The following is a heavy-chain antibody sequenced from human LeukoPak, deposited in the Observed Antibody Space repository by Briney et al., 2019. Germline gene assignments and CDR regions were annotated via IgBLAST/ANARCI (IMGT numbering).Heavy chain of an antibody. J-gene: IGHJ4*02. V-gene: IGHV4-59*01. CDR3: AGRYCSGGSCREDY. Sequence: SETLSLTCTVSGGSISSYYWSWIRQPPGKGLEWIGYIYYSGSTNYNPSLKSRVTISVDTSKNQFSLKLSSVTAADTAVYYCAGRYCSGGSCREDYWGQGTLVTVSS. CDR1: GGSISSYY. CDR2: IYYSGST. D-gene: IGHD2-15*01.